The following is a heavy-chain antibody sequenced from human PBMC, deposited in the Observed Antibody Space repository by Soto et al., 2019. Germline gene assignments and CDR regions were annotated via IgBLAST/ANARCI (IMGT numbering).Heavy chain of an antibody. CDR2: FSGSGSST. D-gene: IGHD3-16*01. V-gene: IGHV3-23*01. CDR3: ARAPRTYDFPYYFDY. J-gene: IGHJ4*02. CDR1: GFTFSSYA. Sequence: HPGGSLRLSCAASGFTFSSYAMSWVRQAPGKGLEWVSAFSGSGSSTYYVDSGKGRFTISRDDSKDTLYLQMNSLRAEDTAVYYCARAPRTYDFPYYFDYWGQGTLVTVSS.